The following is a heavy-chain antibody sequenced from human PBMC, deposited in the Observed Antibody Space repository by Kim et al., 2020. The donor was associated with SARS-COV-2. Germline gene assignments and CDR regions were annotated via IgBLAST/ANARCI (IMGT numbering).Heavy chain of an antibody. Sequence: SETLSLTCTVSGGSISSSSYYWGWIRQPPGKGLEWIGSIYYSGSTYYNPSLKSRVTISVDTSKNQFSLKLSSVTAADTAVYYCARHLRWLPLDYWGQGTLVTVSS. CDR1: GGSISSSSYY. J-gene: IGHJ4*02. D-gene: IGHD5-12*01. CDR3: ARHLRWLPLDY. CDR2: IYYSGST. V-gene: IGHV4-39*01.